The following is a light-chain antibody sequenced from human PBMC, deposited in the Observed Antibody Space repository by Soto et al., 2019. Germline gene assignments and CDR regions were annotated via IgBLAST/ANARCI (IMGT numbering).Light chain of an antibody. CDR1: QSVSSSY. Sequence: EIVLTQSPGTLSLSPGXRATLSCRASQSVSSSYLAWYQQKPGQAPRLLIYGASSRATGIPDRFSGSGSGTDFTLTFSRLEPEDFAVYYCQQYDSSPRTFGQGTKVDIK. CDR3: QQYDSSPRT. J-gene: IGKJ1*01. V-gene: IGKV3-20*01. CDR2: GAS.